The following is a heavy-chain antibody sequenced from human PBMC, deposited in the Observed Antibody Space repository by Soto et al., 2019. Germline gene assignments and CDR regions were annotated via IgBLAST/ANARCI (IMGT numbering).Heavy chain of an antibody. V-gene: IGHV3-48*03. D-gene: IGHD6-19*01. CDR1: RFCLSRYE. CDR3: ARDRGSGWYRSFDD. Sequence: GPRRLSSASSRFCLSRYEMEWVRPAPGKGLEWVSYISSSGSTIYYADSVKGRFTISRDNAKKSLYLQMNSLRAEDTAVYYCARDRGSGWYRSFDDWGQGTLVTVSS. J-gene: IGHJ4*02. CDR2: ISSSGSTI.